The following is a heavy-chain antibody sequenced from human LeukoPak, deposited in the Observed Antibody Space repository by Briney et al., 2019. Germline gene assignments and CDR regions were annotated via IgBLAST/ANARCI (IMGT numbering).Heavy chain of an antibody. J-gene: IGHJ4*02. Sequence: AETLSLTCPVSGGSISSYYWSWIRQPPGKGLEWIGYIYYSGSNNYNPSLKSRVTISVDTSKNQFSLKLSAVTAADTAVYYCARHGPNTGFDYWGQGTLVTVSS. D-gene: IGHD1-14*01. CDR3: ARHGPNTGFDY. CDR2: IYYSGSN. CDR1: GGSISSYY. V-gene: IGHV4-59*08.